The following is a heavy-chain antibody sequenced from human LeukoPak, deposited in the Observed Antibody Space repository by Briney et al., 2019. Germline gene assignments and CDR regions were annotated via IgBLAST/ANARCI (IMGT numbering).Heavy chain of an antibody. V-gene: IGHV5-51*01. J-gene: IGHJ4*02. CDR3: ARRYYGGAADY. Sequence: GESLKISCKGSGYTFTSHWIAWVRQMPGKGLEWMGIIYPGDADTRYSPSFQGQVTISADNSISTAYLQWSSLKASDTAIYYCARRYYGGAADYRGQGTQVAVSS. CDR1: GYTFTSHW. D-gene: IGHD3-10*01. CDR2: IYPGDADT.